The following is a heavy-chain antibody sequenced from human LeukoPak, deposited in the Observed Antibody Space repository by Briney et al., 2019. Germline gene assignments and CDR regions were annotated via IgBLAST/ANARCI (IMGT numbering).Heavy chain of an antibody. J-gene: IGHJ4*02. CDR1: GGSFSGYY. Sequence: SETLSLTCAVYGGSFSGYYWSWIRQPPGKGLEWIGEINHSGSTNHNPSLKSRVTISVDTSKNQFSLKLSSVTAADTAVYYCARHSGGSYCGYFDYWGQGTLVTVSS. D-gene: IGHD1-26*01. V-gene: IGHV4-34*01. CDR2: INHSGST. CDR3: ARHSGGSYCGYFDY.